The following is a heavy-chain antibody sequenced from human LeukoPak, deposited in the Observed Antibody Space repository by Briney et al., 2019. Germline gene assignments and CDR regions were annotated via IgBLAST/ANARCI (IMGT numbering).Heavy chain of an antibody. V-gene: IGHV1-2*06. CDR3: ARDLPSTSNWELDY. Sequence: GASVKVSCKTSGYTFTDYYIPWVRQAPGQGLEWMGRINPNSGGTDDAQNFQGRVTMTRDTSISTAYMELSRLRSDDTAVYYCARDLPSTSNWELDYWGQGTLVTVSS. D-gene: IGHD7-27*01. CDR1: GYTFTDYY. CDR2: INPNSGGT. J-gene: IGHJ4*02.